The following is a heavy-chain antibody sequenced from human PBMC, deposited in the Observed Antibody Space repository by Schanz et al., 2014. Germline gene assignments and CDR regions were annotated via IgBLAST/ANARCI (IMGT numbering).Heavy chain of an antibody. J-gene: IGHJ4*02. D-gene: IGHD1-1*01. CDR2: RSGSGGST. CDR1: GFTFSSYA. Sequence: EVQLLESGGGLVQPGGSLRLSCAASGFTFSSYAMSWVRQAPGKGLEWVSARSGSGGSTYYADSVKGRFTISRDNSKNTLYLQMNSLRADDTAVDFCARAHGNNWYGKGLDYWGQGTQVTVSS. CDR3: ARAHGNNWYGKGLDY. V-gene: IGHV3-23*01.